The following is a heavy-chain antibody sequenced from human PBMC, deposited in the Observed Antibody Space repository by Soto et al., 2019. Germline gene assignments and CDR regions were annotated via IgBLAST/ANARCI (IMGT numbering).Heavy chain of an antibody. CDR1: GGSVSSDNYY. D-gene: IGHD2-15*01. CDR3: ARGATFDY. J-gene: IGHJ4*02. V-gene: IGHV4-61*01. Sequence: SEALSLTCTVSGGSVSSDNYYWSWIRQPPGEGLEWIGYIYYSGSTNYNPSLKSRVTISVDTSKNQFSLKLSSVTAADTAVYYCARGATFDYWGQGTLFTVSS. CDR2: IYYSGST.